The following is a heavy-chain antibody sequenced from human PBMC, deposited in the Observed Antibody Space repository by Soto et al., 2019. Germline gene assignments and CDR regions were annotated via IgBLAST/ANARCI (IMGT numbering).Heavy chain of an antibody. J-gene: IGHJ4*02. CDR2: IYYSVST. Sequence: QVQLQESGPGLVKPSQTLSLTCTVSGGSISSGDYYWSWIRQPPGKGLEWIGYIYYSVSTYYNPYLKSRVTISVDTSKNQFSLKLSSVTAADTAVYYCARWLGYGPHFDYWGQGTLVTVSS. V-gene: IGHV4-30-4*01. CDR1: GGSISSGDYY. D-gene: IGHD5-12*01. CDR3: ARWLGYGPHFDY.